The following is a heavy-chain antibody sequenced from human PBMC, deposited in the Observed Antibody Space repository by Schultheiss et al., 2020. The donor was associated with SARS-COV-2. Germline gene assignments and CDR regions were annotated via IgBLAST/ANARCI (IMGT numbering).Heavy chain of an antibody. D-gene: IGHD4-17*01. CDR3: ARNKYGDYVFGY. V-gene: IGHV4-59*01. CDR2: IYYSGST. CDR1: GGSISSYY. Sequence: SETLSLTCTVSGGSISSYYWSWIRQPPGKGLEWIGYIYYSGSTNYNPSLKSRVTISVDTSKNQFSLKLSSVTAADTAVYYCARNKYGDYVFGYWGQGTLVTVSS. J-gene: IGHJ4*02.